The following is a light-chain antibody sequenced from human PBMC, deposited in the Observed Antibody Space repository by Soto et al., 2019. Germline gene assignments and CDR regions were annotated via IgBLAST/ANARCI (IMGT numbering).Light chain of an antibody. CDR1: RSDIGDSNF. J-gene: IGLJ6*01. Sequence: QSALTQPASVSGSPGQSVTISCTGPRSDIGDSNFISWYQHSPGKAPRLLIYEVNNRPSVVSRRFSGSKAGNTASLTISGLLDDDEADYFCASFRSGTILVFGSGTKLTVL. V-gene: IGLV2-14*01. CDR3: ASFRSGTILV. CDR2: EVN.